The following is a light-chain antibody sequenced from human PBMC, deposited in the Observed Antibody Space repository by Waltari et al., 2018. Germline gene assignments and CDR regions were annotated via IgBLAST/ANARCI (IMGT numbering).Light chain of an antibody. Sequence: QSVLTQPPSASGTPGQRVTISCSGSASNIGGNLVNWYQQLPGKAPKLLIYRSDLRPSGVPDRLSGSKSGTSASLAISGLQSEDEADYFCASWDDSLNGQWVFGGGTKVTVL. J-gene: IGLJ3*02. CDR1: ASNIGGNL. CDR2: RSD. V-gene: IGLV1-44*01. CDR3: ASWDDSLNGQWV.